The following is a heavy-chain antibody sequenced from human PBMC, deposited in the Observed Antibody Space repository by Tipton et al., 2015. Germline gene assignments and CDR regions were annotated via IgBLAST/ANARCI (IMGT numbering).Heavy chain of an antibody. CDR2: IYYSGST. D-gene: IGHD3-3*01. CDR1: GGSVSTSNYY. V-gene: IGHV4-61*05. J-gene: IGHJ4*02. Sequence: TLSLTCTVSGGSVSTSNYYWSWIRQSPGEGLEWIGYIYYSGSTNYNPSLRSRVTISVDKSKNQFSLKLSSVTVADTAVYYCAGHYDFWSGYLDYWGQGTLVTVSS. CDR3: AGHYDFWSGYLDY.